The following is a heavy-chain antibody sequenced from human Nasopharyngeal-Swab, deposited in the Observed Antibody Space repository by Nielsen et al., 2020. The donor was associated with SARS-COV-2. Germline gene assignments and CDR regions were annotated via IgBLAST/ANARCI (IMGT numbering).Heavy chain of an antibody. D-gene: IGHD5-24*01. Sequence: GESLKISCAASGFTFSSYSMNWVRQAPGKGLEWVSSIIGSSSYIYYADSVKGRFTISRDNAKNSLYLQMDSLRAEDTAVYYCARETPTWGYRIDFWGQGTLVTVSS. CDR2: IIGSSSYI. CDR3: ARETPTWGYRIDF. CDR1: GFTFSSYS. J-gene: IGHJ4*02. V-gene: IGHV3-21*01.